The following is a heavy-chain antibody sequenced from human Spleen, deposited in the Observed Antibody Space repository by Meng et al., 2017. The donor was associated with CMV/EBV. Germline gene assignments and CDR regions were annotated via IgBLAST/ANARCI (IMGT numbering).Heavy chain of an antibody. Sequence: ESLKISCTVSGGSISSYYWSWIRQPPGKGLEWIGYIYYSGGTNYNPSLKSRVTISVDTSKNQFSLKLSSVTAADTAVYYCARDANSGSYLAWFDPWGQGTLVTVSS. CDR1: GGSISSYY. J-gene: IGHJ5*02. CDR2: IYYSGGT. D-gene: IGHD1-26*01. CDR3: ARDANSGSYLAWFDP. V-gene: IGHV4-59*01.